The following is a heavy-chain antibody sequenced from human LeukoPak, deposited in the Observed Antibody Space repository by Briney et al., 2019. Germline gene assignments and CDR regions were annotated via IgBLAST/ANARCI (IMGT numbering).Heavy chain of an antibody. CDR3: ARDRHEDGSGSYYKPLDY. D-gene: IGHD3-10*01. J-gene: IGHJ4*02. CDR2: INPSGGST. V-gene: IGHV1-46*01. Sequence: ASVKVSCKASGYTFTSYYMHWVRQAPGQGLEWMGIINPSGGSTSYAQKFQGRVTMTRDTSTSTVCMELSSLRSEDTAVYYCARDRHEDGSGSYYKPLDYWGQGTLVTVSS. CDR1: GYTFTSYY.